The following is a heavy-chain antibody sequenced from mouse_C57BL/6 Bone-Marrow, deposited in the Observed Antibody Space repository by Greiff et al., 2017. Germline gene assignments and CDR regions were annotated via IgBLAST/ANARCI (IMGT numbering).Heavy chain of an antibody. CDR3: AREENLDGYYQFAF. Sequence: VQLQQPGAELVKPGASVKMSCKASGYTFTSYWITWVKQRPGQGLEWIGDIYPGSGSTNYNEKVKSKATLTVDTSSSTAYMQLSSLTSEDSAVYYCAREENLDGYYQFAFWGQGTLVTVSA. CDR2: IYPGSGST. D-gene: IGHD2-3*01. CDR1: GYTFTSYW. J-gene: IGHJ3*01. V-gene: IGHV1-55*01.